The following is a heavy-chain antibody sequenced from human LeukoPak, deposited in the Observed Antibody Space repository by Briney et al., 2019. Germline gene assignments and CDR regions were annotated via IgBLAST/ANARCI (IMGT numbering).Heavy chain of an antibody. CDR1: GGTFSSYA. D-gene: IGHD3-3*01. J-gene: IGHJ4*02. CDR2: IIPIFGTA. CDR3: ARVEITIFGVVTNGAFDY. Sequence: SVKVSCKASGGTFSSYAISWVRQAPGQGLEWMGRIIPIFGTANYAQKFQGRVTITTDESTCTAYMELSSLRSEDTAVYYCARVEITIFGVVTNGAFDYWGQGTLVTVSS. V-gene: IGHV1-69*05.